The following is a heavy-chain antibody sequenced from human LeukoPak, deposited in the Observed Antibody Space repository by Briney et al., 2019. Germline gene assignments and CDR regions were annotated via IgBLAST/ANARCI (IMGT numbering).Heavy chain of an antibody. D-gene: IGHD3-10*02. V-gene: IGHV3-48*03. CDR1: GFTFSSYE. CDR3: AELGITMIGGV. CDR2: ISSSGSTI. J-gene: IGHJ6*04. Sequence: PGGSLRLSCAASGFTFSSYEMNWVRQAPGKGLEWVSYISSSGSTIYYADPVKGPFAISRDNAKNSLYLQMNSLRAEDTAVYYCAELGITMIGGVWGKGTTVTISS.